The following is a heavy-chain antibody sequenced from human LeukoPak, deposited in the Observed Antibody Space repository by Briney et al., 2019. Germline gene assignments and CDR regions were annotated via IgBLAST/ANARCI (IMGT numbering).Heavy chain of an antibody. J-gene: IGHJ4*02. CDR1: GFTFSSYW. V-gene: IGHV3-7*01. CDR2: IKQDGSEK. CDR3: ARDRYYYDSSGYMGFDY. D-gene: IGHD3-22*01. Sequence: GGSLRLSCAASGFTFSSYWVSWVRQAPGKGLERVANIKQDGSEKYYVDSVKGRFTISRDNARNSLYLQMNSLRAEDTAVYYCARDRYYYDSSGYMGFDYWGQGTLVTVSS.